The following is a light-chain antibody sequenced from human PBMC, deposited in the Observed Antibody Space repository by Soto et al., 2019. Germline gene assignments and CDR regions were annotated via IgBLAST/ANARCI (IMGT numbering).Light chain of an antibody. V-gene: IGKV1-39*01. CDR2: DAS. CDR3: QQTYSRPWT. J-gene: IGKJ1*01. CDR1: QSISSY. Sequence: DIQMTQSPSSLSASVGDRVTITCRASQSISSYLNWYQQKPGKAPKLLIYDASSLQSGVPSRFSGSGSGTDLNLTISSLQPEDFATYYCQQTYSRPWTFGQGTKVDIK.